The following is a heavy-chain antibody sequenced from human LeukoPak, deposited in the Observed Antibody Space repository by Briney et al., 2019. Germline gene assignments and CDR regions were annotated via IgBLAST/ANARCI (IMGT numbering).Heavy chain of an antibody. CDR1: GYSFTSYW. V-gene: IGHV5-51*01. D-gene: IGHD6-13*01. CDR2: IYPGDSDT. CDR3: TRHIAAAGPDY. Sequence: HGESLKISCKDSGYSFTSYWIAWVRQMPGKGLEWMGIIYPGDSDTRYSPSFQGQVTISADKSISTAYLQWSSLKASDTAIYYCTRHIAAAGPDYWGQGTLVTVSS. J-gene: IGHJ4*02.